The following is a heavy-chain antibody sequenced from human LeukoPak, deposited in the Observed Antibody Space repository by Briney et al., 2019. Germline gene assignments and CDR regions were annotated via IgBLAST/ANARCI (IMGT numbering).Heavy chain of an antibody. J-gene: IGHJ6*02. Sequence: GGSLRLSCAASGFTFSSYAVNWVRQAPGKGLEWVSAISGSGGSTNYADSVKGRFTISRDNSKNTLYLQMNSLRAEDTAVYYCAKDKVAAAGNRKQYYYYGMDVWGQGTTVTVSS. D-gene: IGHD6-13*01. CDR1: GFTFSSYA. CDR3: AKDKVAAAGNRKQYYYYGMDV. CDR2: ISGSGGST. V-gene: IGHV3-23*01.